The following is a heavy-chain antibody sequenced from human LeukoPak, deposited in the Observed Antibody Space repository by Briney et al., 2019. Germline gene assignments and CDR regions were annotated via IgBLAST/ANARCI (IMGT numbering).Heavy chain of an antibody. CDR1: GYTLTELS. CDR3: ATGGGYCSSTSCSALRY. D-gene: IGHD2-2*01. V-gene: IGHV1-24*01. Sequence: GASVKVSCKVSGYTLTELSMHWVRQAPGKGLEWRGGFDPEDGETIYAQKFQGRVTMTEDTSTDTAYMELSSLRSEDTAVYYCATGGGYCSSTSCSALRYWGQGTLVTVSS. CDR2: FDPEDGET. J-gene: IGHJ4*02.